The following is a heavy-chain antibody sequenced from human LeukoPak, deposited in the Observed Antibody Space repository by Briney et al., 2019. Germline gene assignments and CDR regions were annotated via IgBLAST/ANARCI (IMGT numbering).Heavy chain of an antibody. J-gene: IGHJ6*02. Sequence: SETLSLTCTVSGGSISSYYWSWIRQPPGKGLEWIGYIYHSGSTNYNPSLKSRVTISVDTSKNQFSLKLSSVTAADTAVYYCARSKTVYYYYGMDVWGQGTTVTVSS. D-gene: IGHD1-14*01. V-gene: IGHV4-59*01. CDR1: GGSISSYY. CDR3: ARSKTVYYYYGMDV. CDR2: IYHSGST.